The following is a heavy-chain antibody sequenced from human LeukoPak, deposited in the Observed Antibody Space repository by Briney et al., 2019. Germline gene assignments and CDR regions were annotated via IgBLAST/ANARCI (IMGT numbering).Heavy chain of an antibody. CDR2: IPYDGSNK. V-gene: IGHV3-30-3*01. D-gene: IGHD5-12*01. J-gene: IGHJ4*02. CDR1: GFTFSSYA. CDR3: AREIDIVATKCFDY. Sequence: QAGGSLRLSCAASGFTFSSYAMHWVRQAPGKGLEWVAVIPYDGSNKYYADSVKGRFTISRDNSKNTLYLQMNSLRAEDTAVYYCAREIDIVATKCFDYWGQGTLVTVSS.